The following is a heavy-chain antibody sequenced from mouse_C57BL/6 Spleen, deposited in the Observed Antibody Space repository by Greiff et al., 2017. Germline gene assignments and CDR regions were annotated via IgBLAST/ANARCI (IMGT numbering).Heavy chain of an antibody. CDR3: ASPFYYGSFFAY. CDR1: GFTFSDYG. D-gene: IGHD1-1*01. V-gene: IGHV5-17*01. J-gene: IGHJ3*01. Sequence: EVQVVESGGGLVKPGGSLKLSCAASGFTFSDYGMHWVRQAPEKGLEWVAYISSGSSTIYYADTVKGRFTISRDNATNTLFLQMTSLRSEDTAMYYCASPFYYGSFFAYWGQGTLVTVSA. CDR2: ISSGSSTI.